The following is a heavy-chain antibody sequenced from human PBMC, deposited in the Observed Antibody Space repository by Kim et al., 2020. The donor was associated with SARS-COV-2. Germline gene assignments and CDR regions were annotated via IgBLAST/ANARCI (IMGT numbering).Heavy chain of an antibody. CDR1: GSSVRSSY. CDR2: IHDAGST. D-gene: IGHD1-26*01. Sequence: GGSLRLSCAVSGSSVRSSYMTWVRQAPGKGLEWVSAIHDAGSTYYADSVKGRFTISRDIPKATLYLQMNSLRAEDTAVYYCSSSTVGAYFDYWGQGSLVT. V-gene: IGHV3-53*01. CDR3: SSSTVGAYFDY. J-gene: IGHJ4*02.